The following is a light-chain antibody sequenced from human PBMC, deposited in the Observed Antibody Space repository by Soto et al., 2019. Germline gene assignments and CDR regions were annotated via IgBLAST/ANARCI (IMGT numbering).Light chain of an antibody. CDR1: QTVGNNC. V-gene: IGKV3-20*01. CDR2: GAS. J-gene: IGKJ1*01. CDR3: QQYDRLPRT. Sequence: IVFTQSPGTLSLSPGDGATLSCRASQTVGNNCLAWYQLRPGQAPRLLIHGASSRATGIPDRFSGSGSGTEFTLTIGRLEPEDFAVYYCQQYDRLPRTFGQGTKVDIK.